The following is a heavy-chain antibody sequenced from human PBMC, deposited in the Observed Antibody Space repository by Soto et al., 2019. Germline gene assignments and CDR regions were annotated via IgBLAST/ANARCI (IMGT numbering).Heavy chain of an antibody. CDR1: GVTFTTYW. CDR3: ASRYLEYCSSASCSAPYDY. J-gene: IGHJ4*02. D-gene: IGHD2-2*01. V-gene: IGHV3-7*05. CDR2: IKQDGSEK. Sequence: PGGSLRLSCAASGVTFTTYWMSWVRQAPGKGLEWVANIKQDGSEKYYVDSVKGRFTISRDNTKKSLYLQMNSLRAEDTAVYYCASRYLEYCSSASCSAPYDYWGQGTLVTVSS.